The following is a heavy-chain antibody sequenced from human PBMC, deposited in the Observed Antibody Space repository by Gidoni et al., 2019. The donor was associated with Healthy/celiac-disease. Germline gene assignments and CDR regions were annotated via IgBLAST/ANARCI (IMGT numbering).Heavy chain of an antibody. D-gene: IGHD3-22*01. CDR2: INHSGST. CDR3: ARGARYYYDSSGYYYFDY. CDR1: GGSFSGYS. Sequence: QVQLQQWGAGLLTPSETLSLTCAVYGGSFSGYSWSWIRQPPGKGLEWIGEINHSGSTNYNPSLKSRVTISVDTSKNQFSLKLSSVTAADTAVYYCARGARYYYDSSGYYYFDYWGQGTLVTVSS. V-gene: IGHV4-34*01. J-gene: IGHJ4*02.